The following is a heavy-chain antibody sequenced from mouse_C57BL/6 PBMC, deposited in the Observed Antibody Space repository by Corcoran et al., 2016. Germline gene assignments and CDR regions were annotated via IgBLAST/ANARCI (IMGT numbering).Heavy chain of an antibody. CDR1: GYAFSSYW. Sequence: QVQLQQSGVELVKPGASVKISCKASGYAFSSYWMNWVKQRPGKGLEWIGQIYPGDGDTNYNGKFKGKATLTADKSSSTAYMQLSSLTSEDSAVYFRARRGPITSMDYWGEGTSVTVSS. J-gene: IGHJ4*01. V-gene: IGHV1-80*01. D-gene: IGHD1-2*01. CDR2: IYPGDGDT. CDR3: ARRGPITSMDY.